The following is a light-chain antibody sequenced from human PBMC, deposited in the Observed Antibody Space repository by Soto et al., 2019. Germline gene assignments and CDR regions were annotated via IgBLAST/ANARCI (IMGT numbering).Light chain of an antibody. CDR1: QSAGNN. CDR2: GAS. Sequence: ILMTQSAAAVSVSKGGSATLACMASQSAGNNLAWYQQKPGQAPRLLIYGASTRATGIPARFSGSGSGTEFTLTISSLQSEDFAVYYCQQYNNWPSTFGQGTKVDI. CDR3: QQYNNWPST. J-gene: IGKJ1*01. V-gene: IGKV3-15*01.